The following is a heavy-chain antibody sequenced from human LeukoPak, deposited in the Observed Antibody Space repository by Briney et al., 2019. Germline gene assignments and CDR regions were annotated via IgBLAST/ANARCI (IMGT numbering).Heavy chain of an antibody. CDR1: GFTFSRYS. CDR2: IYSGGST. V-gene: IGHV3-53*01. CDR3: ARGGSYGSGSYPLLY. Sequence: GGSLRLSCVVSGFTFSRYSMNWVRQAPGKGLEWVSVIYSGGSTYYADSVKGRFTISRDSSKNTLYLQMNSLRAEDTAVYYCARGGSYGSGSYPLLYWGQGTLVTVSS. D-gene: IGHD3-10*01. J-gene: IGHJ4*02.